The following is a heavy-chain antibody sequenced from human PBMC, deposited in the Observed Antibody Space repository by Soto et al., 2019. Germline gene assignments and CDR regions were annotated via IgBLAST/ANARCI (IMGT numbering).Heavy chain of an antibody. CDR3: ARGDPVGVSCFDY. CDR2: IYYSGRT. D-gene: IGHD3-16*01. CDR1: GGSISRGGYY. Sequence: QVQLQESGPGLVKPSQTLSLTFTVSGGSISRGGYYWSWIRQHPGKGLEWIGYIYYSGRTYYNPTVKSGVTKSVATSNNQFSLKLSSVTAAETAVYYFARGDPVGVSCFDYWGQGNLVTVAS. J-gene: IGHJ4*02. V-gene: IGHV4-31*03.